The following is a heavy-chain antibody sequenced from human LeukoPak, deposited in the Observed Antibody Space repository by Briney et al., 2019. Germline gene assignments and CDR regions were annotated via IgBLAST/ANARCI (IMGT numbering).Heavy chain of an antibody. V-gene: IGHV4-59*01. CDR2: IYYSGNT. CDR3: ARVIGYCSSTSCYRVYYGMDV. J-gene: IGHJ6*02. Sequence: SETLSLTCIVSGGSIGSYYWSWIRQPPGKGLEWIGYIYYSGNTNYNPSLKSRVTILLDTSKNQFSLKLSSVTAADTAVYYCARVIGYCSSTSCYRVYYGMDVWGQGTTVIVSS. CDR1: GGSIGSYY. D-gene: IGHD2-2*02.